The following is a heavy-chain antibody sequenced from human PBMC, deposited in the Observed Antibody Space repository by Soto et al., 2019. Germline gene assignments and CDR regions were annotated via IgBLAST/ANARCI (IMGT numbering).Heavy chain of an antibody. CDR2: ISSSRSYI. CDR3: ERAVSFLGWFDP. Sequence: EVQLVESGGGLVKPGGSLRLSCAASGFTFSSYSMNWVRQAPGKGLEWVSSISSSRSYIYYADSVKGRFTISRDNAKNSLYLQMNSLRADDTAVYYCERAVSFLGWFDPWGQGTPVTVSS. J-gene: IGHJ5*02. V-gene: IGHV3-21*01. D-gene: IGHD2-2*01. CDR1: GFTFSSYS.